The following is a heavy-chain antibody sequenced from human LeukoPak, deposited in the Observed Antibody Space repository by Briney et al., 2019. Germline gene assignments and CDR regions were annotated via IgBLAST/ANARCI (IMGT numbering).Heavy chain of an antibody. J-gene: IGHJ3*02. CDR1: GYTFTSYY. CDR3: ARPYGGNSWDAFDI. V-gene: IGHV1-2*04. D-gene: IGHD4-23*01. Sequence: ASVKVSCKASGYTFTSYYMHWVRQAPGQGLEWMGWINPNSGGTNYAQKFQGWVTMTRDTSISTAYMELSRLRSDDTAVYYCARPYGGNSWDAFDIWGQGTMVTVSS. CDR2: INPNSGGT.